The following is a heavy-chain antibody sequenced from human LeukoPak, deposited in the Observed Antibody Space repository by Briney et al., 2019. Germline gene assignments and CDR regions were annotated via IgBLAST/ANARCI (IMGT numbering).Heavy chain of an antibody. Sequence: GASVKVSCKASGYTFTGYYTHWVRQAPGQGLEWMGWINPNSGGTNYAQKFQGRVTMTRDTSISTAYMELSRLRSDDTAVYYCARAPPYYYGSGSYYPLFDPWGQGTLVTVSS. CDR3: ARAPPYYYGSGSYYPLFDP. J-gene: IGHJ5*02. CDR1: GYTFTGYY. D-gene: IGHD3-10*01. CDR2: INPNSGGT. V-gene: IGHV1-2*02.